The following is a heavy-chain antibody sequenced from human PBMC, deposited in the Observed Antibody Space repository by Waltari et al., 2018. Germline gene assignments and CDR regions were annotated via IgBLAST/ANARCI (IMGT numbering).Heavy chain of an antibody. V-gene: IGHV1-69*08. Sequence: QVQLVQSGAEVKKPGSSVKVSCKASGGPFSSYTLSWVRQAPGQGLEWMGRIIPILGIANYAQKFQGRVTITADKSTSTAYMELSSLRSEDTAVYYCARETAGYSSSSYWGQGTLVTVSS. D-gene: IGHD6-6*01. J-gene: IGHJ4*02. CDR3: ARETAGYSSSSY. CDR2: IIPILGIA. CDR1: GGPFSSYT.